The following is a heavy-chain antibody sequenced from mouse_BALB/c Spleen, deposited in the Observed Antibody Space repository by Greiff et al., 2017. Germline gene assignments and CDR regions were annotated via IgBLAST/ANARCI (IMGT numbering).Heavy chain of an antibody. J-gene: IGHJ4*01. CDR3: ARSSYYNYAMDY. V-gene: IGHV1-54*03. Sequence: VKLMESGAELVRPGTSVKVSCKASGYAFTNYLIEWVKQRPGQGLKWIGVINPGSGGTNYNEKFKGKATLTADKSSSTAYMQLSSLTSDDSAVYFCARSSYYNYAMDYWGQGTSVTVSS. CDR1: GYAFTNYL. D-gene: IGHD2-12*01. CDR2: INPGSGGT.